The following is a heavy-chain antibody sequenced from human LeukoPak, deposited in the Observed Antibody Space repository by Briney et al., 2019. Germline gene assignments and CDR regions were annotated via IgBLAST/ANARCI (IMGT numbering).Heavy chain of an antibody. CDR1: GGSISSYY. CDR3: ARQRVLSSSYYYYYMDV. Sequence: SETLSLTCTVSGGSISSYYWSWIRQPPGKGLEWIGYISYSAITNYNPALKSRVTISIDTSKNQFSLKLSSVTAADTAVYYCARQRVLSSSYYYYYMDVWGKGTTVTVSS. D-gene: IGHD6-6*01. CDR2: ISYSAIT. V-gene: IGHV4-59*08. J-gene: IGHJ6*03.